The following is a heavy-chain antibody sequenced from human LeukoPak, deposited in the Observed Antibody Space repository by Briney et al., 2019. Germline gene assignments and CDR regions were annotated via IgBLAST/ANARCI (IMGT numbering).Heavy chain of an antibody. D-gene: IGHD3-22*01. CDR3: ARDTIHYYDSTDPSYFQH. CDR1: GFTVSSNY. V-gene: IGHV3-66*02. Sequence: GGSLRLSCAASGFTVSSNYMSWVRQAPGKGLEWVSVIYRGGSTYYADSVKGRFTISRDNSKNTLYLQMNSLRAEDTAVYYCARDTIHYYDSTDPSYFQHWGQGTLVTVSS. CDR2: IYRGGST. J-gene: IGHJ1*01.